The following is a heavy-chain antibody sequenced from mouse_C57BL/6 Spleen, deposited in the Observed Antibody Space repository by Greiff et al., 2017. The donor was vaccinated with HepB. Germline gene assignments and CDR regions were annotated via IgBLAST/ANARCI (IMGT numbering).Heavy chain of an antibody. D-gene: IGHD2-1*01. J-gene: IGHJ2*01. V-gene: IGHV1-20*01. CDR3: AREDYGNFYYFDY. CDR2: INPYNGDT. Sequence: EVKLVESGPELVKPGDSVKISCKASGYSFTGYFMNWVMQSHGKSLEWIGRINPYNGDTFYNQKFKGKATLTVDKSSSTAHMELRSLTSEDSAVYYCAREDYGNFYYFDYWGQGTTLTVSS. CDR1: GYSFTGYF.